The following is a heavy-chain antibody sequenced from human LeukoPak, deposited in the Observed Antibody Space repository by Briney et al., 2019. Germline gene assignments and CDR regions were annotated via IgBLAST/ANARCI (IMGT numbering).Heavy chain of an antibody. Sequence: ASVKVSCKASGYTFTGYYVHWVRQAPGQGLEWMGWINPNSGGTNYAQKFQGWVTMTRDTSISTAYMELSRLRSDDTAVYYCARGVIVVGEVGAFDIWGQGTMVTVSS. CDR2: INPNSGGT. CDR1: GYTFTGYY. J-gene: IGHJ3*02. CDR3: ARGVIVVGEVGAFDI. D-gene: IGHD2-21*01. V-gene: IGHV1-2*04.